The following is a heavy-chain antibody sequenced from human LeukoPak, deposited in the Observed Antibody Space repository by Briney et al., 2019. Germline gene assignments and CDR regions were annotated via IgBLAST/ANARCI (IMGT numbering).Heavy chain of an antibody. CDR1: GFTFSSSW. Sequence: GGSLRLSCAASGFTFSSSWMTWVRQTPGKGLEWVANIKEDGSEKYYVDSVKGRFSISRDNAKNSLYLQMNSLRAEDTALYYCATDVGADWGQGTLVTVSS. CDR3: ATDVGAD. V-gene: IGHV3-7*01. CDR2: IKEDGSEK. J-gene: IGHJ4*02.